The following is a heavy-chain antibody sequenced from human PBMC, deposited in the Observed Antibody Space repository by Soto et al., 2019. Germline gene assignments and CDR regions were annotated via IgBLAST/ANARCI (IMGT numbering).Heavy chain of an antibody. D-gene: IGHD4-17*01. CDR3: ARVTPDDYGHHKRRDWFDP. J-gene: IGHJ5*02. V-gene: IGHV4-30-4*01. CDR2: SYYSWGT. Sequence: SETLSLTCTVSVGSISSGDYYWSWIRQPPGKGLEWIGYSYYSWGTYYNPSLKSRVTIALDTSENQWSLKLSYVTAADTAVYYCARVTPDDYGHHKRRDWFDPWAQGTLVTFSS. CDR1: VGSISSGDYY.